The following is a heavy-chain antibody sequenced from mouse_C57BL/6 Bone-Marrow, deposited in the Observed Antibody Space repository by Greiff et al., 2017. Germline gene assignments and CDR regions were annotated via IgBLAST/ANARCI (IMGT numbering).Heavy chain of an antibody. V-gene: IGHV5-6*01. CDR1: GFTFSSYG. Sequence: EVQLVESGGDLVKPGGSLKLSCAASGFTFSSYGMSWVRQTPDKRLEWVATISSGGSNTYYPDSVKGRFTISRDNAKNTLYLQMSSLKSEDTAMYYCARLDSSGPFAYWGQGTLVTVSA. CDR2: ISSGGSNT. J-gene: IGHJ3*01. CDR3: ARLDSSGPFAY. D-gene: IGHD3-2*02.